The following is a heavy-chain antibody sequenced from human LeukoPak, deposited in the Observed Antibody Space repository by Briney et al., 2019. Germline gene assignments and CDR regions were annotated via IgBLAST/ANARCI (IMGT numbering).Heavy chain of an antibody. CDR3: ARQPGYSSGWTPTYYYYGMDV. D-gene: IGHD6-19*01. CDR2: IYYSGST. Sequence: PSETLSLTCTVSGGSISSSSYYWGWIRQPPGKGLEWIGSIYYSGSTYYNPSLKSRVTISVDTSKNQFSLKLSSVTAADTAVYHCARQPGYSSGWTPTYYYYGMDVWGQGTTVTVSS. J-gene: IGHJ6*02. V-gene: IGHV4-39*01. CDR1: GGSISSSSYY.